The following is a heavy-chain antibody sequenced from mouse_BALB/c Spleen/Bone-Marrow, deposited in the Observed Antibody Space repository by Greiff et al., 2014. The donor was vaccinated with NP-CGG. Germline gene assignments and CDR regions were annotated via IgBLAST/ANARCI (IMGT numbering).Heavy chain of an antibody. D-gene: IGHD4-1*01. V-gene: IGHV5-6*01. J-gene: IGHJ4*01. CDR1: GFTFSSYG. CDR3: TRRTGTDYYAMDY. Sequence: EVQVVESGGDLVKPGGSLKLSCAASGFTFSSYGMSWVRQTPDKRLEWVATISSGGVYTYCPDSVKGRFTISRDNAKNTLYLQMSSLKSKDTAMYYCTRRTGTDYYAMDYWGQGTSVTVSS. CDR2: ISSGGVYT.